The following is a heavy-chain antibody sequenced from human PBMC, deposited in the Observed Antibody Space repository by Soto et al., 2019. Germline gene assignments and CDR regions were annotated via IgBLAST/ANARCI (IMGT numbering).Heavy chain of an antibody. CDR1: GYTFPHYG. CDR2: INSFSGDT. J-gene: IGHJ2*01. Sequence: QVQLVQSGAEVKKPGASVKVSCKASGYTFPHYGITWVRQAPGQGLEWMGWINSFSGDTNYPQKLQGRLTLTTDTSTTTVYMELRKLRSDDTAVSYCARDLHSGGKYGDFDIWGRGTRVTVSS. D-gene: IGHD2-15*01. V-gene: IGHV1-18*01. CDR3: ARDLHSGGKYGDFDI.